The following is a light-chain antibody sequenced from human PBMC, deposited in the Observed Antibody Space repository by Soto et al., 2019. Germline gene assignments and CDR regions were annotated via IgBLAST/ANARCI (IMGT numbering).Light chain of an antibody. V-gene: IGKV3-20*01. J-gene: IGKJ4*01. CDR1: QSVSSSY. CDR3: QQYGNSPLT. Sequence: EIVLTQSPGTLSLSPGERVTLSCRASQSVSSSYLAWYQQKPGQAPRLLIYGASSRATGIPARFSGSGSGTDFTLTIGSLDPEDFAVYYCQQYGNSPLTFGAGTKVAIK. CDR2: GAS.